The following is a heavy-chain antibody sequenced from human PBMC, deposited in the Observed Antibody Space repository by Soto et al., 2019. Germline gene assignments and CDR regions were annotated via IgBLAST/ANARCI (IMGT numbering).Heavy chain of an antibody. J-gene: IGHJ6*02. CDR1: GFTFSIYG. CDR2: ISYDGSNR. V-gene: IGHV3-30*18. CDR3: AKRLSRFYYYGMDV. D-gene: IGHD6-13*01. Sequence: PGGSLRLSCAASGFTFSIYGMHWVRQTPGKGLEWVAVISYDGSNRNYADSVKGRFTISRDNSKNTLYLQMNSLRPEDTAVYYCAKRLSRFYYYGMDVWGQGTTVTVS.